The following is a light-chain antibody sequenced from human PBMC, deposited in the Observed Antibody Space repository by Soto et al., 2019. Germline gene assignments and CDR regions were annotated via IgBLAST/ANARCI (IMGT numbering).Light chain of an antibody. J-gene: IGLJ3*02. V-gene: IGLV1-44*01. CDR3: AAWDDSLNAWV. CDR2: SNN. CDR1: SSNIGSDT. Sequence: QSVLTQPPSASGTPGQRVTISCSGSSSNIGSDTINWYQQLPGTAPKLLIYSNNQRPSGLPDRFSGSKSGTSASLAISGLQSEDEADFYCAAWDDSLNAWVFGGGTKLTVL.